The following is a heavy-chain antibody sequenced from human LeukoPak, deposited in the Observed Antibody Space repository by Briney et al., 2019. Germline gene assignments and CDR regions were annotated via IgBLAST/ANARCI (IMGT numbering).Heavy chain of an antibody. Sequence: GGSLRLSCAASGFTFSNYWMSWVRQAPGKGLEWVANIKFDGSDKFYVDSVKGRFTISRDNTKNLLYLQMNSLRDEDSAAYYCARVYLERLTAGYFDHWGQGTWVTVSP. D-gene: IGHD3-3*01. J-gene: IGHJ4*02. CDR2: IKFDGSDK. CDR3: ARVYLERLTAGYFDH. CDR1: GFTFSNYW. V-gene: IGHV3-7*04.